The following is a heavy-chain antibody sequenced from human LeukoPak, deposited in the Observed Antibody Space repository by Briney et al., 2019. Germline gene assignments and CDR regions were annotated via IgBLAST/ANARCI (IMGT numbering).Heavy chain of an antibody. CDR3: ARDSLVGAEYYFDY. V-gene: IGHV1-69*05. CDR2: IIPIFGTA. CDR1: GGTFSSYA. Sequence: SVKVSCKASGGTFSSYAISWVRQAPGQGLEWMGGIIPIFGTANYAQKFQGRVTITTGESTSTAYVELSSMRSEDTAVYYCARDSLVGAEYYFDYWGQGTLVTVSS. D-gene: IGHD1-26*01. J-gene: IGHJ4*02.